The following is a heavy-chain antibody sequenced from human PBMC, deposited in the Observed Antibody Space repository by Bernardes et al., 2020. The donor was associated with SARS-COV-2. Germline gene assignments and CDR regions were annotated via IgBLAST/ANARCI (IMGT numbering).Heavy chain of an antibody. CDR3: ARIYSTSSFDFDY. Sequence: GSLRLSCAASGFTFSTFWMTWVRQAPGKGLEWVANINQDGSETFYVDSVKGRFTISRDNAKNSLFMEMNTLRAEDTAVYYCARIYSTSSFDFDYWGQGTLVSVSS. V-gene: IGHV3-7*01. CDR1: GFTFSTFW. CDR2: INQDGSET. J-gene: IGHJ4*02. D-gene: IGHD6-6*01.